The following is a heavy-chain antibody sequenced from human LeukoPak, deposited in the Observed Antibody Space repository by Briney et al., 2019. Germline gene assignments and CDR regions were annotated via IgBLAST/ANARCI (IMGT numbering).Heavy chain of an antibody. CDR1: GCSISSYY. V-gene: IGHV4-59*01. CDR2: IYYSGST. CDR3: AREEALGSGSFDY. D-gene: IGHD1-26*01. Sequence: SETLSLTCTVSGCSISSYYWSWIRQPPGKGLEWIGYIYYSGSTNYNPSLKTRVTISVDTSKNQFSLKLSSVTAADTAVYYCAREEALGSGSFDYWGQGTLVTVSS. J-gene: IGHJ4*02.